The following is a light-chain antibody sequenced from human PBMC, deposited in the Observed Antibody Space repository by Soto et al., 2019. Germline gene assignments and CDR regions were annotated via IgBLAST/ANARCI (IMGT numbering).Light chain of an antibody. CDR2: DVS. CDR3: SSYTPSNTRKIF. J-gene: IGLJ1*01. CDR1: SSDVGGYNY. V-gene: IGLV2-14*01. Sequence: QSVLTQPASVSGSPGQSITISCTGTSSDVGGYNYVSWYQQHPGKAPKFMIYDVSNRPSGVSNRFSGSKSGNTASLTISGLQAEEEADYYCSSYTPSNTRKIFFGIGTKVP.